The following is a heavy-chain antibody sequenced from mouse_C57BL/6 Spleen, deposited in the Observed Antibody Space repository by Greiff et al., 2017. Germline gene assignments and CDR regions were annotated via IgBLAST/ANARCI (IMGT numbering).Heavy chain of an antibody. Sequence: VQLQQSGAELMKPGASVKLSCKASGYTFTGYWIEWVKQRPGRGLEWIGEIFPGSGSTNYTEKFKSKATLTADKPSNTAYMQISSLTTEDSAIYYCARHLHEVYLDYWGQGTTLTVSS. CDR3: ARHLHEVYLDY. D-gene: IGHD1-2*01. V-gene: IGHV1-9*01. J-gene: IGHJ2*01. CDR2: IFPGSGST. CDR1: GYTFTGYW.